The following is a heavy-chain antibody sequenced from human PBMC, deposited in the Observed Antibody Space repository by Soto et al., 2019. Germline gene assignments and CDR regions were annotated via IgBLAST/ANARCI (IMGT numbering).Heavy chain of an antibody. J-gene: IGHJ3*02. CDR3: ARGNGKDYGDYLSPYGAFDI. V-gene: IGHV4-61*01. Sequence: QVQLQESGPGLVKPSETLSLTCTVSGGSVSSGSYYWSWIRQPPGKGLEWIGYIYYSGSTNYNPSLKSRVTISVDTSKNQFSLKLSSVTAADTAVYYCARGNGKDYGDYLSPYGAFDIWGQGTMVTVSS. D-gene: IGHD4-17*01. CDR1: GGSVSSGSYY. CDR2: IYYSGST.